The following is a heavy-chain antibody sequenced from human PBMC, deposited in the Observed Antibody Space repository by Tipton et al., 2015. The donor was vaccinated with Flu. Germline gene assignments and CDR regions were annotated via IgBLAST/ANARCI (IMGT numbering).Heavy chain of an antibody. CDR1: GGTFNSHA. J-gene: IGHJ5*02. V-gene: IGHV1-69*01. Sequence: QLVQSGAEVKRPGSSVKVSCKASGGTFNSHAISWVRQAPGQGLEWMGGIIAMFGTGNYAQKFQGRATITADESTNTAYMELSSLRSEDTAVYYCATSPRYCSSTTCYGWFDTWGQGALVTVSS. CDR3: ATSPRYCSSTTCYGWFDT. CDR2: IIAMFGTG. D-gene: IGHD2-2*01.